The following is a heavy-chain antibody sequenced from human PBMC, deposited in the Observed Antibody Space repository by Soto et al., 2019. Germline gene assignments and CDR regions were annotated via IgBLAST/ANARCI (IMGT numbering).Heavy chain of an antibody. Sequence: QVQLVESGGGLVKPGGSLRLSCAASGFTFSDYYMSWIRQAPGKGLEWVSYISSSGSTIYYADSVKGRFTISRDNAKNSLYLQMNSLRAEDAAVYYCARDWPVGTTVTTGWFDPWGQGTLVTVSS. V-gene: IGHV3-11*01. J-gene: IGHJ5*02. CDR1: GFTFSDYY. D-gene: IGHD4-17*01. CDR3: ARDWPVGTTVTTGWFDP. CDR2: ISSSGSTI.